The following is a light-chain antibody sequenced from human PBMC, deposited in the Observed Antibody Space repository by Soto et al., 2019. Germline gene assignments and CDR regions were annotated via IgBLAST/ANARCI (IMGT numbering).Light chain of an antibody. CDR2: GAS. J-gene: IGKJ5*01. V-gene: IGKV3-20*01. CDR3: QQYGSSPPIT. Sequence: IVLTQSPGTLSSSPGERATLSCRASQSVSSSSLAWYQQKPGQAPRLLMYGASSRATGIPDRFSGSGPGTDFTLTISRLEPEDFAVYYCQQYGSSPPITFGQGTRLEIK. CDR1: QSVSSSS.